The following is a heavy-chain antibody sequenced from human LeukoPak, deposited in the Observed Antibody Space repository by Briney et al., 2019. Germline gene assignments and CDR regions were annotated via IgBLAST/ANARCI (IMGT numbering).Heavy chain of an antibody. CDR1: GFTFSSYG. D-gene: IGHD1-1*01. CDR3: AKGEGETTGDN. Sequence: GRSLRLSCAASGFTFSSYGMHWVRQAPGKGLEWVAVISYDGSNKYYADSVKGRFTISRDNSKNTLYLQMNSLRAEDTAVYYLAKGEGETTGDNWGQGTLVTVS. CDR2: ISYDGSNK. J-gene: IGHJ4*02. V-gene: IGHV3-30*18.